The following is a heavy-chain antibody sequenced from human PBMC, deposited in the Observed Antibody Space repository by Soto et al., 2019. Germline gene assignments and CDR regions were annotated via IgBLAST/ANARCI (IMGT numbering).Heavy chain of an antibody. V-gene: IGHV4-30-4*01. CDR1: GASIRSTDYY. D-gene: IGHD2-21*02. CDR2: VYYTGST. CDR3: VRTAREGAVAPHWFDR. Sequence: SETLSLTCTVSGASIRSTDYYWSWIRQAPGKGLEWIGYVYYTGSTYYNPSLMSRLTIPVDTSKNQFSLKLTSVTAAETAVYYCVRTAREGAVAPHWFDRWGQGTQVTVSS. J-gene: IGHJ5*02.